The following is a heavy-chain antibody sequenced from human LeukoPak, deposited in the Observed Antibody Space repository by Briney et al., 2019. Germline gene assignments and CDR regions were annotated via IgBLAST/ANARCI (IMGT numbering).Heavy chain of an antibody. CDR3: ARGLFLSGYLGAFDI. J-gene: IGHJ3*02. CDR2: ISPSGGGT. Sequence: GGSLRLSCVDSGFTFSSYEINWVRQAPGKGLEWVSGISPSGGGTYYADSVKGRFTISRDDSKNTLSLQMNSLKVEDTALYYCARGLFLSGYLGAFDIWGQGTVVTVSS. V-gene: IGHV3-23*01. D-gene: IGHD3-22*01. CDR1: GFTFSSYE.